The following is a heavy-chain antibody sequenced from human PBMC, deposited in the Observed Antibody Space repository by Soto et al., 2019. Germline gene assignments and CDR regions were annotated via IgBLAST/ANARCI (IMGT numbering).Heavy chain of an antibody. CDR1: GFTFSSYA. CDR2: ISGSGGST. D-gene: IGHD3-22*01. J-gene: IGHJ3*02. CDR3: ASDLYYYDSYGYYVRAFDI. Sequence: EVQLLESGGGLVQPGGSLRLSCAAPGFTFSSYAMSWVRQAPGKGLEWVSAISGSGGSTYYADSVKGRFTISRDNSKNTLYLQMNSLRAEDTAVYYCASDLYYYDSYGYYVRAFDIWGQGTMVTVSS. V-gene: IGHV3-23*01.